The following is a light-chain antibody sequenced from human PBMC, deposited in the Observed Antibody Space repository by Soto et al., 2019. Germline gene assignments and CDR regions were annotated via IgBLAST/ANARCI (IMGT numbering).Light chain of an antibody. Sequence: DIQMTQSPSSLSASVGDRVTITCRASQSISSYLNWYQQKPGKAPKLLIYAASSLQSGVPSRFSGSGSGTDFTLTISSLHPEDFATYYCQQSYSTPPWTFGQGTKVVIK. J-gene: IGKJ1*01. CDR2: AAS. CDR3: QQSYSTPPWT. CDR1: QSISSY. V-gene: IGKV1-39*01.